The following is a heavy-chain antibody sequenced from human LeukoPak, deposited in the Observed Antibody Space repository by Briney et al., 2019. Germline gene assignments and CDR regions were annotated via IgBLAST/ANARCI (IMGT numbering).Heavy chain of an antibody. V-gene: IGHV3-53*01. CDR3: AKVRTFGLFDY. CDR2: IYSGGST. Sequence: GGSLRLSCAASGFTVSSNYMSWVRQAPGKGLEWVSVIYSGGSTYYADSVKGRFTISRDNSKNTLYLQMNSLRAEDTAVYYCAKVRTFGLFDYWGQGTLVTVSS. J-gene: IGHJ4*02. D-gene: IGHD3-16*01. CDR1: GFTVSSNY.